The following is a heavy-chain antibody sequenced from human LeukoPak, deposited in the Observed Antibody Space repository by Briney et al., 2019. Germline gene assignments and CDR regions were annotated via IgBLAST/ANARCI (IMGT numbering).Heavy chain of an antibody. CDR2: ISGDGGST. J-gene: IGHJ5*02. D-gene: IGHD3-9*01. Sequence: GGSLRLSCAAYGFTFDDYDMHWVRQAPGKGLEWVSLISGDGGSTYYADSVKGRLTISRDNSNISLYLQMNSLRTEDTALYYCAKDIDPFDPWGQGTRVPLSS. V-gene: IGHV3-43*02. CDR1: GFTFDDYD. CDR3: AKDIDPFDP.